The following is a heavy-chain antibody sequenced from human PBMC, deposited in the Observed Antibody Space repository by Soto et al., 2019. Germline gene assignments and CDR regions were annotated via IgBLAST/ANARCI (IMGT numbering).Heavy chain of an antibody. V-gene: IGHV3-23*01. CDR3: AKDQAGGKYYDFWSGTFDAFDI. J-gene: IGHJ3*02. D-gene: IGHD3-3*01. CDR1: GFTFNTYP. Sequence: GGSLRLSCATSGFTFNTYPMTWVRQAPGKGLEWVSSISSTAGRTSSYADSVKGRFTISRDNPKNTLYLQMNSLRAEDTAVYYCAKDQAGGKYYDFWSGTFDAFDIWGQGTMVTVSS. CDR2: ISSTAGRT.